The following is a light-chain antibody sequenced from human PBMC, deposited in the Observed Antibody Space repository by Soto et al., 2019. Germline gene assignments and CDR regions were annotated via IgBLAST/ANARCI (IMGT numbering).Light chain of an antibody. V-gene: IGKV1-27*01. J-gene: IGKJ4*01. CDR3: QKYNSALLLT. Sequence: DIQMTQSPSSLSASVGDRVTITCRASQSISNYLAWYQQKPGKVPKLLIYAASTLQSGVPSRFSGSGSGTDFTLTISSLQPEDVATYYCQKYNSALLLTFGGGTKVEIK. CDR2: AAS. CDR1: QSISNY.